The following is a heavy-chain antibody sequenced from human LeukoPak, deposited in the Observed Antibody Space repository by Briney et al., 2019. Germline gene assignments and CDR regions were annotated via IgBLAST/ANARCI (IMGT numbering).Heavy chain of an antibody. J-gene: IGHJ6*02. D-gene: IGHD6-19*01. CDR2: ISYDGTNE. CDR1: GFSFSSYT. V-gene: IGHV3-30*04. Sequence: GGSLRLSCAGSGFSFSSYTMHWVRQAPGKGLEWVAIISYDGTNEYHADSVKGRFTISRDNSKNTLYLQVNSLRAEDTAVYYCARDIKWLGRYYYYGLDVWGQGTTVTVSS. CDR3: ARDIKWLGRYYYYGLDV.